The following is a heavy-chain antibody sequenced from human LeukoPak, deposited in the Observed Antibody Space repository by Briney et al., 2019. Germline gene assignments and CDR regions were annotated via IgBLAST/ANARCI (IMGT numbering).Heavy chain of an antibody. V-gene: IGHV3-43D*03. J-gene: IGHJ4*02. D-gene: IGHD6-19*01. CDR1: GFTFSSYG. Sequence: PGGTLRLSCAASGFTFSSYGMSWVRQAPGKGLEWVSLISWDGGSTYYADSVKGRFTISRDNSKNSLYLQMNSLRAEDTAVYYCARDGSVWLQWPIDYWGQGTLVTVSS. CDR3: ARDGSVWLQWPIDY. CDR2: ISWDGGST.